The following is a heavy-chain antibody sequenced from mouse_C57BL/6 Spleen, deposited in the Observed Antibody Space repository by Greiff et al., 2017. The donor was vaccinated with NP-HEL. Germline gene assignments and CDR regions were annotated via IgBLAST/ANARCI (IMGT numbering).Heavy chain of an antibody. J-gene: IGHJ1*03. V-gene: IGHV5-17*01. CDR1: GFTFSDYG. Sequence: EVQLVESGGGLVKPGGSLKLSCAASGFTFSDYGMHWVRQAPEKGLEWVAYISSGSSTIYYADTVKGRFTISRDNAKNTLFLQMTSLRSEDTAMYYCARQKDYGWYFDVWGTGTTVTVSS. D-gene: IGHD2-4*01. CDR2: ISSGSSTI. CDR3: ARQKDYGWYFDV.